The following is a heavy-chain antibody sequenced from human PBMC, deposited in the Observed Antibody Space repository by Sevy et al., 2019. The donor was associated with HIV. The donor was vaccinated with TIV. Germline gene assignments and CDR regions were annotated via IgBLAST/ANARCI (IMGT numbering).Heavy chain of an antibody. V-gene: IGHV1-8*01. D-gene: IGHD1-7*01. CDR2: MNPNSGNT. J-gene: IGHJ6*02. CDR1: GYTFTSYD. CDR3: ASLGPNLSWYNWHYFGFRDYYGMDV. Sequence: ASVKVSCKASGYTFTSYDINWVRQATGQGLEWMGWMNPNSGNTGYAQKFQGRVTMTRNTSISTAYMVLSSLRSEDTAVYYCASLGPNLSWYNWHYFGFRDYYGMDVWGQGTTVTVSS.